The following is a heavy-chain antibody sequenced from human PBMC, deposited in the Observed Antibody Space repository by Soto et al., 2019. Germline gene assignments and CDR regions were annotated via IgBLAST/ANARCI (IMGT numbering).Heavy chain of an antibody. Sequence: SLRLSCAASGFTFDDYAMHWVRQAPGKGLEWVSGISWNSGSIGYADSVKGRFTISRDNAKNSLYLQMNSLRAEDTALYYCAKDYGYSGYGDPFDYWGQGTLVTVSS. J-gene: IGHJ4*02. CDR2: ISWNSGSI. D-gene: IGHD5-12*01. V-gene: IGHV3-9*01. CDR1: GFTFDDYA. CDR3: AKDYGYSGYGDPFDY.